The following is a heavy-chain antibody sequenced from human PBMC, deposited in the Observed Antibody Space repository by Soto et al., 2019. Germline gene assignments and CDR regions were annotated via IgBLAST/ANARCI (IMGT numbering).Heavy chain of an antibody. CDR1: GYSFDSYA. CDR3: ARENDPYGFDL. J-gene: IGHJ3*01. V-gene: IGHV1-18*01. CDR2: IGSGDT. Sequence: QVQLVQSGATQEKPGASVKVSCEAFGYSFDSYAYSWVRQAPGQGLEWMGRIGSGDTKYAQKLQGRVTMTTDTSTNTAYMELRSLRSDDTALYCCARENDPYGFDLWGQGTMVTVSS.